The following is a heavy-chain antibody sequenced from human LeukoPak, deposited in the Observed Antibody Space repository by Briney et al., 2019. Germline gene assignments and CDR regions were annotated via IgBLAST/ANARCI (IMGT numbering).Heavy chain of an antibody. J-gene: IGHJ4*02. CDR1: GGPISTSY. V-gene: IGHV4-4*07. D-gene: IGHD5-18*01. Sequence: SETLSLTCGVSGGPISTSYWGWIRRPPARGLERIGRIDYRGSTNYNPSLESRVPMPVDTSKNQYSLKLRSVTAADTAVYYCGRGGRGYSYEIDYWGQGTLVTASS. CDR2: IDYRGST. CDR3: GRGGRGYSYEIDY.